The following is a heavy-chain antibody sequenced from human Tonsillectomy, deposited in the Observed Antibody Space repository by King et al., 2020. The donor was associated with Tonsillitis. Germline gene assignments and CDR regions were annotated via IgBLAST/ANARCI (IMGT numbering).Heavy chain of an antibody. CDR1: GGSISTYY. D-gene: IGHD4-11*01. V-gene: IGHV4-4*07. CDR3: ARDDFRNYDSFDI. J-gene: IGHJ3*02. CDR2: IYSSGNT. Sequence: QLQESGPGLVRPSENLSLTCTVSGGSISTYYWSWIRQPAGKGLEWIGRIYSSGNTNDNPSLKSRVTMSVDTSRNQFSLKLNSVTAADTAVYYCARDDFRNYDSFDIWGQGTMVTVSS.